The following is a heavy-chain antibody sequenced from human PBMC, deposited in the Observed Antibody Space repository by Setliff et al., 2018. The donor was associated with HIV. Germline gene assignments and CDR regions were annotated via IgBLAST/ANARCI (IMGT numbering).Heavy chain of an antibody. V-gene: IGHV4-59*01. CDR3: ARDDSIVLVPAIMRGDGFDF. D-gene: IGHD2-2*01. J-gene: IGHJ3*01. Sequence: PSETLSLTCTVSGGSINNYFWSWIRQSPGRGLEWIGYIYYSGETNYNPSLKSRVTFSVDTSKNQFSLKLSSVTAADSAVYYCARDDSIVLVPAIMRGDGFDFWGQGRMVTVSS. CDR1: GGSINNYF. CDR2: IYYSGET.